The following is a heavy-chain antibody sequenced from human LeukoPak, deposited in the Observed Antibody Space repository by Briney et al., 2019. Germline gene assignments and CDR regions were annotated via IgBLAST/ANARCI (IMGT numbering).Heavy chain of an antibody. D-gene: IGHD2-15*01. J-gene: IGHJ5*02. Sequence: PGGSLRLSCAASGFTFSSYAMSWVRQAPGKGLEWVSAISGSGGSTYYADSVKGRFTISRDNSKNTLYLQMNSLRAEDTAVYYCARDYCSGGSCYSAPDWFDPWGQGTLVTVSS. CDR1: GFTFSSYA. V-gene: IGHV3-23*01. CDR3: ARDYCSGGSCYSAPDWFDP. CDR2: ISGSGGST.